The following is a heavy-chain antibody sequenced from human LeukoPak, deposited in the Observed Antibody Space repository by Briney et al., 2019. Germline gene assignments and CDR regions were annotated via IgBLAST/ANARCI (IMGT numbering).Heavy chain of an antibody. CDR1: GYSFTNYD. V-gene: IGHV1-8*03. Sequence: ASVKVSCKASGYSFTNYDINWVRQATGQGLEWMGWMNPKSGDTGYSQKFQGRVFITRDTSINTAYMELSSLRSEDMAVYYCARTFYGDYGYFDYWGQGTLVTVSS. D-gene: IGHD4-17*01. CDR3: ARTFYGDYGYFDY. CDR2: MNPKSGDT. J-gene: IGHJ4*02.